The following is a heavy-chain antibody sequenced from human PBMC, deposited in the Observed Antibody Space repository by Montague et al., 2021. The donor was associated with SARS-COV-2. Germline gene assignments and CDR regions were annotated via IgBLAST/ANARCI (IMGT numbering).Heavy chain of an antibody. V-gene: IGHV4-31*03. D-gene: IGHD2-21*02. CDR1: GGSISSGGYY. CDR3: ARVHIVVVTAMRYFDL. Sequence: TLSLTCTVSGGSISSGGYYWSWIRQPPGKGLEWIGYIYYSGSNYYNPSLKSRVTISVDTSKNQFSLKLSSVTAADTAVYYCARVHIVVVTAMRYFDLWGRGTLVTVSS. J-gene: IGHJ2*01. CDR2: IYYSGSN.